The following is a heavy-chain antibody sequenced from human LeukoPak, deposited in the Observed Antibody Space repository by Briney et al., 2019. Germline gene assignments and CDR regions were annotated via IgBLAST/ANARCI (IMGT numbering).Heavy chain of an antibody. J-gene: IGHJ4*02. CDR3: AKDTRPLIAAAGLEADY. Sequence: GGSLRLSCAASGFTFSDYYMSWIRQAPGEGLEWVSYISSSGSTIYYADSVKGRFTISRDNAKNSLYLQMNSLRAEDTALYYCAKDTRPLIAAAGLEADYWGQGTLVTVSS. CDR2: ISSSGSTI. V-gene: IGHV3-11*01. D-gene: IGHD6-13*01. CDR1: GFTFSDYY.